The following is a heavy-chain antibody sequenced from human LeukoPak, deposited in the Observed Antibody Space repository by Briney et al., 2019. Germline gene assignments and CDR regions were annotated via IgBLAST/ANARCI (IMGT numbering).Heavy chain of an antibody. J-gene: IGHJ6*02. Sequence: PGRSLRLSCAASGFTFSSYGMHWVRQASGKGLEWVAVISYDGSNKYYADSVKGRFTISRDNSKNTLYLQMNSLRAEDTAVYYCAKGRFEYSSSPTYYYYGMDVWGQGTTVTVSS. CDR2: ISYDGSNK. CDR1: GFTFSSYG. CDR3: AKGRFEYSSSPTYYYYGMDV. V-gene: IGHV3-30*18. D-gene: IGHD6-6*01.